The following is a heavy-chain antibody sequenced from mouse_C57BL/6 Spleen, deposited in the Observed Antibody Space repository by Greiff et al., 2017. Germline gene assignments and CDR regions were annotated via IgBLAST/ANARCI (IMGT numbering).Heavy chain of an antibody. D-gene: IGHD1-1*01. V-gene: IGHV5-17*01. J-gene: IGHJ2*01. Sequence: EVQLVESGGGLVKPGGSLKLSCAASGFTFSDYGMHWVRQAPEKGLEWVAYISSGSSTIYYADTVKGRFTISRDNAKNTLFLQMTSLRSEDTATYYCARGGTTVVEPLDYWGQGTTLTVSS. CDR2: ISSGSSTI. CDR3: ARGGTTVVEPLDY. CDR1: GFTFSDYG.